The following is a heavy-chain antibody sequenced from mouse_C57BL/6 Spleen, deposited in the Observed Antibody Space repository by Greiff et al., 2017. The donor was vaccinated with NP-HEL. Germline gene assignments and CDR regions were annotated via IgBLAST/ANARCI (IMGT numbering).Heavy chain of an antibody. CDR3: ARGNYYSNPYWYFDV. D-gene: IGHD2-5*01. CDR2: IDPSDSYT. V-gene: IGHV1-59*01. CDR1: GYTFTSYW. Sequence: VQLQQPGAELVRPGTSVKLSCKASGYTFTSYWMHWVKQRPGQGLEWIGVIDPSDSYTNYNQKFKGKATLTVDTSSSTAYMQLSSLTSEDSAVYYCARGNYYSNPYWYFDVWGTGTTVTVSS. J-gene: IGHJ1*03.